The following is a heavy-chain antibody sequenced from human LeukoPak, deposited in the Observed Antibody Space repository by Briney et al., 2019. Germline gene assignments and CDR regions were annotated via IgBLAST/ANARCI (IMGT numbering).Heavy chain of an antibody. V-gene: IGHV3-30-3*01. Sequence: GGSLGLSCAASGFTFDDYAMHWVRQAPGKGLEWVAVISYDGNNKFYADSVKGRFTISRDNSKNTLYLQMNSLRAEDTAVYYCARSPSVGCSGGSCYAFPIDYWGQGTLVTVSS. CDR3: ARSPSVGCSGGSCYAFPIDY. CDR1: GFTFDDYA. D-gene: IGHD2-15*01. J-gene: IGHJ4*02. CDR2: ISYDGNNK.